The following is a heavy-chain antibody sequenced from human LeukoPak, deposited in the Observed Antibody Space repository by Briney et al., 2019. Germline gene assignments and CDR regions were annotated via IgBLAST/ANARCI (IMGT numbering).Heavy chain of an antibody. D-gene: IGHD5-24*01. CDR2: IYPGDSDT. Sequence: GESLKISCKGSGYSFTSYWIGWVRQMPGEGLEWMGIIYPGDSDTRYSPSFQGQVTISADKSISTAYLQWSSLKASDTAMYYCARLRRDGYNYDDAFDIWGQGTMVTVSS. V-gene: IGHV5-51*01. J-gene: IGHJ3*02. CDR3: ARLRRDGYNYDDAFDI. CDR1: GYSFTSYW.